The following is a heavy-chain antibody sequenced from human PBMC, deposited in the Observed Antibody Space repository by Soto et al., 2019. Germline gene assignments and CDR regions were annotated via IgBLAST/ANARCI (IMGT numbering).Heavy chain of an antibody. Sequence: PSETLSLTCAVYNGSFSGYYWGWIRQPPGKGLEWIGSIYYSGSTYYNPSLKSRVTISVDTSKNQFSLKLSSVTAADTAVYYCAGTLDLAAAGTGYYYGMDVWGQGTTVTVSS. V-gene: IGHV4-39*01. CDR1: NGSFSGYY. CDR3: AGTLDLAAAGTGYYYGMDV. CDR2: IYYSGST. D-gene: IGHD6-13*01. J-gene: IGHJ6*02.